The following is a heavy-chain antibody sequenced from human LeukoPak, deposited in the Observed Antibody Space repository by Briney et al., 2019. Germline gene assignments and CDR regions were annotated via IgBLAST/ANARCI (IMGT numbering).Heavy chain of an antibody. CDR1: GFTFSSYG. V-gene: IGHV3-33*01. D-gene: IGHD7-27*01. CDR2: IWYDGSNK. Sequence: PGRSLRLSCAASGFTFSSYGMHWVRQAPGKGLEWVAVIWYDGSNKYYADSVKGRFTISRGNSKNTLYLQMNSLRAEDTAVYYCARDSTTGDRNAFDIWGQGTMVTVSS. CDR3: ARDSTTGDRNAFDI. J-gene: IGHJ3*02.